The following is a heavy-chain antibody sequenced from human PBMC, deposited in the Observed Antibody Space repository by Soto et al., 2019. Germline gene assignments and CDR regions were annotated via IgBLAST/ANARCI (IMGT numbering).Heavy chain of an antibody. Sequence: GASVKVSCKASGYTFSNFGISWVRQAPGQGLEWMGWINPNSGGTNYAQKFQGWVTMTRDTSISTAYMELRRLRSDDTAVYYCARAPSFAETDYYYSGMDVWGQGTTVTVSS. CDR1: GYTFSNFG. CDR2: INPNSGGT. CDR3: ARAPSFAETDYYYSGMDV. D-gene: IGHD3-3*01. V-gene: IGHV1-2*04. J-gene: IGHJ6*02.